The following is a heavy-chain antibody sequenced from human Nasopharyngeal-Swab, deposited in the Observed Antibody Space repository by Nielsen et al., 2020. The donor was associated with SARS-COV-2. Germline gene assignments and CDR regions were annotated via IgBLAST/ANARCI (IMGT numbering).Heavy chain of an antibody. CDR3: ARGFDY. Sequence: SETLSLTCAVYGGSFSGYYWSWVRQPPGKGLEWIGYIYYSGSTNYNPSLKSRVTISVDTSKNQFSLRLSSVTAADTAVYYCARGFDYWGQGTLVTVSS. CDR2: IYYSGST. V-gene: IGHV4-59*01. CDR1: GGSFSGYY. J-gene: IGHJ4*02.